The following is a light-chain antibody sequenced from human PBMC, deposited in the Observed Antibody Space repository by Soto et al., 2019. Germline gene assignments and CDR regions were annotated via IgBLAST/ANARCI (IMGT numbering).Light chain of an antibody. CDR3: SLYTSSSTL. J-gene: IGLJ1*01. Sequence: QSVLTQPASVSGSPGQSITISCTGTSSDVGSYNYVSWYQQHPGKAPKLMIYEVSDRPSGISSRFSGSKSGNTASLTISGLQTEDEADYYCSLYTSSSTLFGTGTRSPS. CDR1: SSDVGSYNY. CDR2: EVS. V-gene: IGLV2-14*01.